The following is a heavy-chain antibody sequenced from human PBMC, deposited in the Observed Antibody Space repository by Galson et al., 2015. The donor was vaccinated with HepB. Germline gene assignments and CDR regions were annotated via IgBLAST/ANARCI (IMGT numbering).Heavy chain of an antibody. J-gene: IGHJ6*02. CDR1: GFTFSSYG. V-gene: IGHV3-30*18. CDR2: ISYDGSNK. CDR3: AKGKRGAVGPYYYYYYGMDV. Sequence: SLRLSCAASGFTFSSYGMHWVRQAPGKGLEWVAVISYDGSNKYYADSVKGRFTISRDNSKNTLYLQMNSLRAEDTAVYYCAKGKRGAVGPYYYYYYGMDVWGQGTTVTVSS. D-gene: IGHD1-26*01.